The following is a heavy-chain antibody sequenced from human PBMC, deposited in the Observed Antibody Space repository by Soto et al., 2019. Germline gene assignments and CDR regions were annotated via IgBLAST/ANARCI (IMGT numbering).Heavy chain of an antibody. CDR3: AAAPRY. J-gene: IGHJ4*02. CDR2: IYDIGST. Sequence: QVQLQESGPGLVKPSDTLSLPCTVSGGSISNYYWSWVRQPPGKGLEWLGYIYDIGSTNYNPSLKRRVTLSVGTSKHQSSLRLTSVPGADTAVYYCAAAPRYWAQGTLVTVSS. V-gene: IGHV4-59*01. CDR1: GGSISNYY. D-gene: IGHD2-15*01.